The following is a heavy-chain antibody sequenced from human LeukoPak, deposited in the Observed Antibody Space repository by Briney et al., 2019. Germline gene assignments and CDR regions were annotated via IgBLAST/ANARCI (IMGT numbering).Heavy chain of an antibody. D-gene: IGHD2-15*01. CDR1: GFTFSSYS. CDR2: IKQDGSEK. J-gene: IGHJ4*02. CDR3: ARMVAATPLDY. V-gene: IGHV3-7*01. Sequence: PGGSLRLSCAASGFTFSSYSMSWVRQAPGKGLEWVANIKQDGSEKYYVDSVKGRFTISRDNAKNSLYLQMNSLRAEDTAVYYCARMVAATPLDYWGQGTLVTVSS.